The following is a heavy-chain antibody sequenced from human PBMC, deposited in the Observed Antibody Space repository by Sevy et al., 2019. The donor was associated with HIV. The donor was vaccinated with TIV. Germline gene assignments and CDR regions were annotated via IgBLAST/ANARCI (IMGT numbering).Heavy chain of an antibody. Sequence: GGSLRLSCVVSGISFTTSGMHWVRQAPGKGLEWVAVISYHGRDKFYAESVKGRSTISRDNSKNILYLQMNSLGAEDTAGYYCAKDFTGYNGMDVWGQGTMVTVSS. CDR1: GISFTTSG. J-gene: IGHJ6*02. CDR3: AKDFTGYNGMDV. CDR2: ISYHGRDK. D-gene: IGHD3-9*01. V-gene: IGHV3-30*18.